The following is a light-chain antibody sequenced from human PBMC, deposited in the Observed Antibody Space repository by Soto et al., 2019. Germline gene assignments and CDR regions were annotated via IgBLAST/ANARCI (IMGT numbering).Light chain of an antibody. V-gene: IGKV3-20*01. CDR2: GAS. CDR1: QSISRW. Sequence: TGSGSVGKRVTITCRASQSISRWLAWYQQKPGQAPRLLIYGASNRATGIPDRFSGSGSGTDFTLTISRLEPEDFAVYYCQPYGSSGTFAQGTKVDIK. J-gene: IGKJ1*01. CDR3: QPYGSSGT.